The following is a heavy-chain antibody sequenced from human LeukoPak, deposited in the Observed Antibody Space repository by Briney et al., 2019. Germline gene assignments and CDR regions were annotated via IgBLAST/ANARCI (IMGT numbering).Heavy chain of an antibody. CDR3: ASAGLTYGSGSYFVY. CDR1: GFTFSSYA. CDR2: ISNSGGST. Sequence: GGSLRLSCAASGFTFSSYAMSWVRQAPGKGLEWVSAISNSGGSTYYADSVKGRFTISRDNSKNTLYLQMNSLRAEDTALYYCASAGLTYGSGSYFVYWGQGTLVTVSS. D-gene: IGHD3-10*01. V-gene: IGHV3-23*01. J-gene: IGHJ4*02.